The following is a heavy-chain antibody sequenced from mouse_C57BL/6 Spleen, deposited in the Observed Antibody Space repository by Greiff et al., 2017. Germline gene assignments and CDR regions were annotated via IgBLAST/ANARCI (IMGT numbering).Heavy chain of an antibody. CDR2: IYPGSGST. D-gene: IGHD1-1*01. Sequence: VQLQQPGAELVKPGASVKMSCKASGYTFTSYWITWVKQRPGQGLEWIGDIYPGSGSTNYNEKFKSKATLTVDTSSSTAYMQLSSLTSEDSAVYYCARRGYGSSPYAMDYWGQGTSVTVSS. V-gene: IGHV1-55*01. CDR3: ARRGYGSSPYAMDY. J-gene: IGHJ4*01. CDR1: GYTFTSYW.